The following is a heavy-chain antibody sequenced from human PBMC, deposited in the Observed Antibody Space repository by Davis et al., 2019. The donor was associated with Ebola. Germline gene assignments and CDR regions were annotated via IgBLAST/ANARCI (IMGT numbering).Heavy chain of an antibody. CDR3: ARDGAEALVVPAAPDY. CDR1: GYSFGRYG. D-gene: IGHD2-2*01. Sequence: SVPVSYKASGYSFGRYGISWLRQAPGQGLEWMGLNSGYNCHRVYAQRPQGRVTMTTDTTKNKAYIELSSLRSDDTAIYYCARDGAEALVVPAAPDYWGQGTLVTVSS. J-gene: IGHJ4*02. CDR2: NSGYNCHR. V-gene: IGHV1-18*01.